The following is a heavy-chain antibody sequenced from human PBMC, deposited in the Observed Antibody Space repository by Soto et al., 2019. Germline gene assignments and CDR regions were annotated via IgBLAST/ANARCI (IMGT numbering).Heavy chain of an antibody. CDR1: GFTVSSNY. CDR2: IYSGGST. V-gene: IGHV3-66*01. J-gene: IGHJ6*02. D-gene: IGHD3-10*01. CDR3: ARDRGTVYGMDV. Sequence: EEQLVESGGGLVQPGGSLRLSCAASGFTVSSNYMSWVRQAPGKGLEWVSVIYSGGSTYYADSVKGRFTISRDNSKNTLYLQMNSLRAEDTAVYYCARDRGTVYGMDVWGQGTTVTVSS.